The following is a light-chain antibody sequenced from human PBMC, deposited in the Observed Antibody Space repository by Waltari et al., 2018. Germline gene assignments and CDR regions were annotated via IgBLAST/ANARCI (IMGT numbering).Light chain of an antibody. CDR2: GAS. CDR3: QQYNVWPRT. V-gene: IGKV3-15*01. J-gene: IGKJ1*01. Sequence: EIVMTQSPATLPVSPGESATLSCRASQNVNSDLAWYQQKPGKAPRLLIYGASARATDIPAEFSGSGSGTEFTLTISSLQSEDVAFSYCQQYNVWPRTFGQGTKVEI. CDR1: QNVNSD.